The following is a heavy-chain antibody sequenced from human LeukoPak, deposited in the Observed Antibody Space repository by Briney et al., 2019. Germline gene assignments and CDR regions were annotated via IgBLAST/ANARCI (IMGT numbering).Heavy chain of an antibody. CDR3: ARVGIAAAGTHEIDY. J-gene: IGHJ4*02. V-gene: IGHV4-34*01. D-gene: IGHD6-13*01. CDR1: GGSFSGYY. Sequence: SETLSLTCAVYGGSFSGYYWSWIRQPPGKGLEWIGEINHSGSTNYNPSLKSRVTISVDTPKNQFSLKLSSVTAADTAVYYCARVGIAAAGTHEIDYWGQGTLVTVSS. CDR2: INHSGST.